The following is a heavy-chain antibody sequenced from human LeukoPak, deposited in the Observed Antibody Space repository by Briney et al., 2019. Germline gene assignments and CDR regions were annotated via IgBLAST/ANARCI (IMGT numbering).Heavy chain of an antibody. J-gene: IGHJ4*02. CDR2: IYHIGST. CDR1: AYSISSGYS. Sequence: PPQTLSPASTLSAYSISSGYSWGCIRLPPGKGLEWIASIYHIGSTYYNPSRTRSVSISIDTSQNQFYLRLTSVTAADTAVYYCARFSQYSDSTYHDLDYWGQGTLVSVSS. V-gene: IGHV4-38-2*02. CDR3: ARFSQYSDSTYHDLDY. D-gene: IGHD3-22*01.